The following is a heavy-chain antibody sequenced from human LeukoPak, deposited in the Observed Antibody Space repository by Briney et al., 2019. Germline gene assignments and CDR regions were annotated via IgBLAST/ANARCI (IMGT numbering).Heavy chain of an antibody. Sequence: SETLSLNCNVSGYSISSGYYWGWIRQPPGKGLQWIGSIYNTGSTYYNPSLKSRITISVDTSKNQFSLRVTSVTATDTAAYYCARVPPHYYGTGSPDWGQGTLVTVSA. CDR2: IYNTGST. CDR3: ARVPPHYYGTGSPD. J-gene: IGHJ4*02. V-gene: IGHV4-38-2*02. CDR1: GYSISSGYY. D-gene: IGHD3-10*01.